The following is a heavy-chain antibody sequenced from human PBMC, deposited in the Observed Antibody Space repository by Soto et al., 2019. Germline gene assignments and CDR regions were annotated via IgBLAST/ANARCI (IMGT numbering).Heavy chain of an antibody. Sequence: QVQLQESGPGLVKPSETLSLTCTVSGGSISTYYWSWIRQPPGKGLEWIGYIYYSGSTNYNPSLKSRVTISVDTSKNQFSLKLSSVTAADTAVYYCARDKRAYPAQWPWGFDPWGQGTLVTVSS. CDR2: IYYSGST. CDR1: GGSISTYY. V-gene: IGHV4-59*01. CDR3: ARDKRAYPAQWPWGFDP. J-gene: IGHJ5*02. D-gene: IGHD7-27*01.